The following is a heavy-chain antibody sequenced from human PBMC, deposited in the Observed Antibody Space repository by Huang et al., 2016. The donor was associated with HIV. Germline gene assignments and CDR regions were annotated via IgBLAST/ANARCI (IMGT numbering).Heavy chain of an antibody. CDR1: GGSFSGYY. V-gene: IGHV4-34*01. CDR2: INHSEGT. J-gene: IGHJ6*03. Sequence: QVQLQQWGAGLLRPSETLSLTCAVYGGSFSGYYGTWIRQPPGKGLEWIGEINHSEGTNYNPYLKRRVTISGDTSRNQFSLTVTSVAAADTAVYYCARGQGGDYYYYMDVWGKGTTVTVSS. CDR3: ARGQGGDYYYYMDV.